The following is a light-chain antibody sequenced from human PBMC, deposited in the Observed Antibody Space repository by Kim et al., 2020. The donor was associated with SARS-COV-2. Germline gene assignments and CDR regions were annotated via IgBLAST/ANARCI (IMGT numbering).Light chain of an antibody. CDR2: AAG. CDR1: QGIRSY. J-gene: IGKJ3*01. V-gene: IGKV1-27*01. CDR3: HKYSSAPFA. Sequence: DIQMTQSPSSLSASVGDRVTITCRASQGIRSYLAWYQQKPGTVPKLLIYAAGTLQSGVPSRFSGSGSGTDFTLTISSLQPEDVATYYCHKYSSAPFAFGPGTKVDIK.